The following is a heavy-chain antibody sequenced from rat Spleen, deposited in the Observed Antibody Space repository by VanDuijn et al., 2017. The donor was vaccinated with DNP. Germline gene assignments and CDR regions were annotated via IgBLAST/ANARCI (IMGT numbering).Heavy chain of an antibody. CDR1: GFTFSDYN. J-gene: IGHJ2*01. CDR2: ITYDGSST. D-gene: IGHD1-6*01. V-gene: IGHV5-7*01. Sequence: EVQLVESGGGLVQPGRSLKLSCAASGFTFSDYNMAWVRQAPTRGLEWVAYITYDGSSTYYGDSVKGRFTLSRNNAKTTLYLQMDSLRSEDTATYYCTRGVYYGSSWAFDYWGHGVMVTVSS. CDR3: TRGVYYGSSWAFDY.